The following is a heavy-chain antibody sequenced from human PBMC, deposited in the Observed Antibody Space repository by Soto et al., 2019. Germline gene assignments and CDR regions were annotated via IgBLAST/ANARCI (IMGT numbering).Heavy chain of an antibody. V-gene: IGHV1-69*02. J-gene: IGHJ3*02. D-gene: IGHD5-12*01. CDR3: ARAPRDGYNLKAFDI. CDR2: IIPILGIA. CDR1: GGTFSSYT. Sequence: SVKVSCKASGGTFSSYTISWVRQAPGQGLEWMGRIIPILGIANYAQKFQGRVTITADKSTSTAYMELSSLRSEDTAVYYCARAPRDGYNLKAFDIWGQGTMVTVSS.